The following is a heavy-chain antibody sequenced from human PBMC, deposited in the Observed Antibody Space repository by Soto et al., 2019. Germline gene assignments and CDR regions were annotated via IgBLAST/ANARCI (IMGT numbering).Heavy chain of an antibody. V-gene: IGHV3-21*01. Sequence: EVQLVESGGGLVQPGGSLRLSCAASGFTFSSYSMNWVRQAPGKGLEWVSSISSSSSYIYYADSVKGRFTISRDNAKNSLYLQMNSLRAEDTAVYYCARIQRGYDSFELWGQGTMVTVSS. D-gene: IGHD2-15*01. CDR2: ISSSSSYI. CDR3: ARIQRGYDSFEL. CDR1: GFTFSSYS. J-gene: IGHJ3*01.